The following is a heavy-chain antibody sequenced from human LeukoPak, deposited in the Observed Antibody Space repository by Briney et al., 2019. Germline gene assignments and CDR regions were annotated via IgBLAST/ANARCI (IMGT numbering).Heavy chain of an antibody. V-gene: IGHV3-33*01. J-gene: IGHJ6*02. CDR3: ARYGVECSGGSCYYYYGMDV. Sequence: PGGSMRLSCAASGFTFSNYGMHWVRQAPGKGLEWVAVIWYDGSNKYYADSVKGRFTISRDNSKNTLYLQMNSLRAEDTAVYYCARYGVECSGGSCYYYYGMDVWGQGTTVTVSS. CDR1: GFTFSNYG. CDR2: IWYDGSNK. D-gene: IGHD2-15*01.